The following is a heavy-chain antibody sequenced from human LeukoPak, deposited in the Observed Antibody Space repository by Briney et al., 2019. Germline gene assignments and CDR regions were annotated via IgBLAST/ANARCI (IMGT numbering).Heavy chain of an antibody. D-gene: IGHD6-13*01. CDR2: ISFDGNSK. Sequence: GGSLRLSCTLSELTFSGSGMHWVRRAPGKGLEWVALISFDGNSKFYADSVKGRFTISKDNSKNTVYLQMNNLRSEDTAIYYCARGPSREAAAPLYYYGMDVWGQGTTVTVSS. V-gene: IGHV3-30*03. CDR1: ELTFSGSG. CDR3: ARGPSREAAAPLYYYGMDV. J-gene: IGHJ6*02.